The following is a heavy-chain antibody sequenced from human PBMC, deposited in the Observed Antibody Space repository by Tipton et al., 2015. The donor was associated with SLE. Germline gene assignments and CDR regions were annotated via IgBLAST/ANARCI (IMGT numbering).Heavy chain of an antibody. J-gene: IGHJ4*02. CDR1: GFISSNFW. D-gene: IGHD1-26*01. CDR2: IKEDGSGK. V-gene: IGHV3-7*01. Sequence: SLRLSCTASGFISSNFWMSWVRQAPGKGLEWVANIKEDGSGKYYGDSVRGRFTISRDNAKKSVYLQMNSLTAEDTAVYYCASLDHKVGPMGLDFWGRGTLVTVSS. CDR3: ASLDHKVGPMGLDF.